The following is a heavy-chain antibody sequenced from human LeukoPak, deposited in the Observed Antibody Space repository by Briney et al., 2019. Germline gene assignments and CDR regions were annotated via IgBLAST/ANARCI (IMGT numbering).Heavy chain of an antibody. CDR1: GFIVSTNY. Sequence: GGSLRLSCAASGFIVSTNYMSWVRQAPGKGLEWVSVLYSGGTTYYADSVKGRFTISRDNSKNTLYLQMNSLRAEDTAVYYCAKDGRIVGATSPVDAFDIWGQGTMVTVSS. CDR3: AKDGRIVGATSPVDAFDI. J-gene: IGHJ3*02. V-gene: IGHV3-53*01. CDR2: LYSGGTT. D-gene: IGHD1-26*01.